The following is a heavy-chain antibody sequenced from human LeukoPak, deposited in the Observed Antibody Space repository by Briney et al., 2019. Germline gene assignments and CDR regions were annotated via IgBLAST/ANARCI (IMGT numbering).Heavy chain of an antibody. J-gene: IGHJ5*01. CDR2: IHYSGGS. CDR3: ALAPNSNWFDF. CDR1: GDSTSNFY. Sequence: PSETLSLTCTVSGDSTSNFYWNWIRQSPEKGLEWIGNIHYSGGSVYNPSLKSRGTISIDTSRRQFFLKLNSVTAADTAVYFCALAPNSNWFDFWGPGILVTVSS. D-gene: IGHD2-8*01. V-gene: IGHV4-59*03.